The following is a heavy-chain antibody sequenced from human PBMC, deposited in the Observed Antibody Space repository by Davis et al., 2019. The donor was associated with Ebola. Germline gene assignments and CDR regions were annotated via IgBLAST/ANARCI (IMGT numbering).Heavy chain of an antibody. CDR2: ISYDGSNK. CDR3: ARDQKTTVPKPYYYYYGMDV. D-gene: IGHD4-11*01. V-gene: IGHV3-30-3*01. J-gene: IGHJ6*02. Sequence: GESLKISCAASGFTFSSYAMHWVRQAPGKGLEWVAVISYDGSNKYYADSVKGRFTISRDNSKNTLYLQMNSLRAEDTAVYYCARDQKTTVPKPYYYYYGMDVWGQGTTVTVSS. CDR1: GFTFSSYA.